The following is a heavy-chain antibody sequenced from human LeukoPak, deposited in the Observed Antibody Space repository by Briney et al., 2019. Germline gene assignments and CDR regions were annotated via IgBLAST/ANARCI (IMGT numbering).Heavy chain of an antibody. CDR3: ARHDSAVGALFI. J-gene: IGHJ4*02. V-gene: IGHV4-59*08. CDR2: IYSSGST. CDR1: GATISRYY. Sequence: SETLSLPCTVSGATISRYYWSWLRQSPGGGLEWFGYIYSSGSTNSNPSLKSRVSISVDMSKNEFSLKLNSVTAADTAVYYCARHDSAVGALFIWGRGTLATVSS. D-gene: IGHD1-26*01.